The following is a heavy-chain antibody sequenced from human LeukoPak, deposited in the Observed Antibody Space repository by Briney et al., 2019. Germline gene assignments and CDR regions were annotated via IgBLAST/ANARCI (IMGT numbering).Heavy chain of an antibody. CDR1: GVSITGSSYY. D-gene: IGHD3-16*01. CDR2: IYYSGST. V-gene: IGHV4-39*01. CDR3: AKHPLYVWRSWGSYYFDY. Sequence: SETLSLTCTVSGVSITGSSYYWRWIRQPPGKGLEWIGSIYYSGSTYYNPSLKSRVTISVDTSKNQFSLMLSSVTAADTALYYCAKHPLYVWRSWGSYYFDYWAEGTLVTVFS. J-gene: IGHJ4*02.